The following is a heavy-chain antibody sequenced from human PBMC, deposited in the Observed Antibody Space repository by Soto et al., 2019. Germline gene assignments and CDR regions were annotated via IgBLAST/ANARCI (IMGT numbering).Heavy chain of an antibody. CDR3: ATNWGYYDTSDPTYFQH. CDR1: GGSISSGGYY. Sequence: SATLPLTCTVSGGSISSGGYYWYWIRQHPGQGLECIGYIYYSGSTYYNPSLKSRLSISVDTSKNQFSLRLSSMTAADTAVYYCATNWGYYDTSDPTYFQHWGQGTLVTVSS. V-gene: IGHV4-31*03. CDR2: IYYSGST. J-gene: IGHJ1*01. D-gene: IGHD3-22*01.